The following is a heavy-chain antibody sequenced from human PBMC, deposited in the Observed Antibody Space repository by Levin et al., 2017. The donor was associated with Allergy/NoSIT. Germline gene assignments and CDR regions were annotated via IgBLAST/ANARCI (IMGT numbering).Heavy chain of an antibody. CDR1: GGSISSGDYY. Sequence: SETLSLTCTVSGGSISSGDYYWSWIRQPPGKGLEWIGYIYYSGSTYYNPSLKSRVTISVDTSKNQFSLKLSSVTAADTAVYYCARDSGYDKGLDYWGQGTLVTVSS. V-gene: IGHV4-30-4*01. CDR3: ARDSGYDKGLDY. CDR2: IYYSGST. D-gene: IGHD5-12*01. J-gene: IGHJ4*02.